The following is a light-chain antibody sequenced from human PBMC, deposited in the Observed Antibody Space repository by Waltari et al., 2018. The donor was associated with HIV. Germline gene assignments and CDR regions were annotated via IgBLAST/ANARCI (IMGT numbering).Light chain of an antibody. J-gene: IGKJ1*01. V-gene: IGKV1-39*01. Sequence: DIQMTQSPPSLSASVGDRVTITCRASQSISNFLNWYQHKPGKAPKLLIYAASNLQGGVPSRFSGSGSGTNFTLTISSLQPEDFATYYCQQSHSTLGTFGQGTKVEIK. CDR1: QSISNF. CDR3: QQSHSTLGT. CDR2: AAS.